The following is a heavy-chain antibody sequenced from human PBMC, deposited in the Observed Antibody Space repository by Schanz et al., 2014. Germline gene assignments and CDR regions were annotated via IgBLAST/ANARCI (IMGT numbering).Heavy chain of an antibody. CDR2: ILYDGSKT. CDR3: AREEGYGYGPGAFDL. Sequence: QVQLVESGGGVVQPGRSLRLSCAASGFSFSTYAMHWVRQAPGKGLEWVAVILYDGSKTYYADSVKGRFTISRDNSKNTLSLQMNRPRDEDTAVYYCAREEGYGYGPGAFDLWGQGTMVTVSS. CDR1: GFSFSTYA. V-gene: IGHV3-30*04. D-gene: IGHD5-18*01. J-gene: IGHJ3*01.